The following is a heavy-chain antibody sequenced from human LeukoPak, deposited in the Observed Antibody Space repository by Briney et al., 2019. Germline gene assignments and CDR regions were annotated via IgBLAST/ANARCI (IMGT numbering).Heavy chain of an antibody. D-gene: IGHD3-10*01. CDR2: ISGSGGST. Sequence: GGSLRLSCAASGFTFSSYAMSWVRQAPGKGLEWVSAISGSGGSTYYADSVKGRFTISRDNSKNTLYLQMNSLRAEDTAVYYCAKDGGSAWFGEFQYYYYGMDVWGQGTTVTVSS. J-gene: IGHJ6*02. V-gene: IGHV3-23*01. CDR1: GFTFSSYA. CDR3: AKDGGSAWFGEFQYYYYGMDV.